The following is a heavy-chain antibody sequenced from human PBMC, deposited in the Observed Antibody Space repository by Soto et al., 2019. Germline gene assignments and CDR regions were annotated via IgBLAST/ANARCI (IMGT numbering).Heavy chain of an antibody. CDR1: GFTFSNAW. CDR3: TIGIVVVVDASQAD. CDR2: IKSKTDGGTT. J-gene: IGHJ4*02. D-gene: IGHD2-15*01. Sequence: GGSLRLSCAASGFTFSNAWMNWVRQAPGKGLEWVGRIKSKTDGGTTDYAAPVKGRFTISRDDSKNTLYLQMNSLKTEDTAVYYCTIGIVVVVDASQADWGPGTLVTVSS. V-gene: IGHV3-15*07.